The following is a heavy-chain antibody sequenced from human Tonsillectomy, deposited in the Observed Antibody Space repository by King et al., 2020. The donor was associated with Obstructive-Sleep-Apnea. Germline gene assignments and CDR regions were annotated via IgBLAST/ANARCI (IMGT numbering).Heavy chain of an antibody. CDR3: AKEDYGGSSLEVRWFDP. D-gene: IGHD4-23*01. CDR2: ISGSGGNT. J-gene: IGHJ5*02. Sequence: QLVQSGGGLVQPGGSLRLSCAASGFTFSNSAMGWVRQVPGKGLQWVAGISGSGGNTFYADSVEGRFTISRDNSKNTLYLQMNILRADDTAVYYCAKEDYGGSSLEVRWFDPWGQGTLVTVSS. CDR1: GFTFSNSA. V-gene: IGHV3-23*04.